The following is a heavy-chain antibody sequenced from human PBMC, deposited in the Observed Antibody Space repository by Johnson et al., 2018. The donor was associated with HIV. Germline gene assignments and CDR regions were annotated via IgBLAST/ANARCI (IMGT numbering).Heavy chain of an antibody. Sequence: LLVESGGGLVQPGRSLRLSCAASGFTFDDYAMHWVRQAPGKGLEWVSGINLNIGTLGYVDSVRGRFTISRDNAKNSLYLQMNSLRAEDTAVYYCAKDRGAARAFDAFDIWGQGTMVTVSS. J-gene: IGHJ3*02. CDR2: INLNIGTL. V-gene: IGHV3-9*01. CDR3: AKDRGAARAFDAFDI. D-gene: IGHD6-6*01. CDR1: GFTFDDYA.